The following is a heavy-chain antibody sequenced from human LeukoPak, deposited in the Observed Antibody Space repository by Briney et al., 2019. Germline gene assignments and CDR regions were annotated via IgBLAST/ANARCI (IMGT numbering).Heavy chain of an antibody. V-gene: IGHV1-69*05. D-gene: IGHD2-2*01. Sequence: ASVKVSCKASGGTFSSYAISWVRQAPGQGLEWMGGIIPIFGTANYAQKFQGRATITTDESTSTAYMGLSSLRSEDTAVYYCARAKGDIVVVPAAMDTTYYYYYYMDVWGKGTTVTVSS. CDR2: IIPIFGTA. CDR1: GGTFSSYA. CDR3: ARAKGDIVVVPAAMDTTYYYYYYMDV. J-gene: IGHJ6*03.